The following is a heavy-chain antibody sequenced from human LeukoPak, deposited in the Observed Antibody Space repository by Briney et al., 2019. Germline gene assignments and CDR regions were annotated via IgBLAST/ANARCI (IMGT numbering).Heavy chain of an antibody. V-gene: IGHV3-53*01. D-gene: IGHD6-13*01. CDR2: IFSNGDT. J-gene: IGHJ4*02. CDR1: GVTVSNNY. Sequence: GGSLRLSCAASGVTVSNNYMNWVRQAPGKGLEWVSLIFSNGDTHYADSVKGQFTISRDNSKNMLYLQMNSLRAEDTAVYYCAKTPWYSSGWSIDYWGQGTLVTVSS. CDR3: AKTPWYSSGWSIDY.